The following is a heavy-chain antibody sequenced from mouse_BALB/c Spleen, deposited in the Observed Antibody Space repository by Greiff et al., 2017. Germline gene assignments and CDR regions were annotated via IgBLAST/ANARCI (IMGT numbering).Heavy chain of an antibody. Sequence: ESGPGLVKPSQSLSLTCTVTGYSITSDYAWNWIRQFPGNKLEWMGYISYSGSTSYNPSLKSRISITLDTSKNQFFLQLNSVTTEDTATYYCARTGRAWYFDVWGAGTTVTVSS. V-gene: IGHV3-2*02. J-gene: IGHJ1*01. CDR2: ISYSGST. D-gene: IGHD4-1*01. CDR1: GYSITSDYA. CDR3: ARTGRAWYFDV.